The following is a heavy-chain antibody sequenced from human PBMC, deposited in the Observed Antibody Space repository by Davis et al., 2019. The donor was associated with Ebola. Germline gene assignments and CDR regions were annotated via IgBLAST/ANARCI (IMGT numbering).Heavy chain of an antibody. CDR2: ISYDGSNK. Sequence: GESLKISCAASGFTFSSYGMHWVRQAPGKGLEWVAVISYDGSNKYYADSAKGRFTISRDNAKNSLYLQMNSLRAEDTAVYYCARDRISNYYDSSGSDYWGQGTLVTVSS. CDR1: GFTFSSYG. D-gene: IGHD3-22*01. J-gene: IGHJ4*02. V-gene: IGHV3-30*03. CDR3: ARDRISNYYDSSGSDY.